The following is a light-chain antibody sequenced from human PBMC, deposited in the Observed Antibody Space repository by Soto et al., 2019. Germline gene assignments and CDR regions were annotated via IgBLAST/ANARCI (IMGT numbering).Light chain of an antibody. V-gene: IGLV4-69*01. CDR1: SGHSSYA. CDR2: LNSDGSH. CDR3: QTWGTGIQV. J-gene: IGLJ3*02. Sequence: QTVVTQSPSASASLGASVKLTCSLSSGHSSYAIAWHQQQPEKGPRYLMKLNSDGSHSKGDGIPDRFSGSSSGAERYLTISTLQSEDEAAYYCQTWGTGIQVFGGGTKVTVL.